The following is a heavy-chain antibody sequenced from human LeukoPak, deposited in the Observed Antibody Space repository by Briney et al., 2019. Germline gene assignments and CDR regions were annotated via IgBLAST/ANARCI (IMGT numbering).Heavy chain of an antibody. CDR1: GITFSNYA. Sequence: GGSLRLSCAASGITFSNYAMSWVRQAPGKGLEWVSAISGSGGSTYYADSVKGRFTISRDNSKNTLYLQMNSLRAEDTAVYYCAKSQRPGDYYYYYYMDVWGKGTTVTISS. CDR3: AKSQRPGDYYYYYYMDV. CDR2: ISGSGGST. V-gene: IGHV3-23*01. D-gene: IGHD4-17*01. J-gene: IGHJ6*03.